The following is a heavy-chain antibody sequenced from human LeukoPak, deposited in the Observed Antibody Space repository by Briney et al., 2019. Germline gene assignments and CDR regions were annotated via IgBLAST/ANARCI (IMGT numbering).Heavy chain of an antibody. CDR3: ARSAHGGNAGVFDY. D-gene: IGHD4-23*01. CDR1: GVSISGYY. CDR2: VYSSGST. Sequence: PSETLSLTCTVSGVSISGYYWSWIRQPAGKGLEWIGHVYSSGSTNYNPSLKSQVTMSADTAKNQFSLKVNSVTAADTAVYYCARSAHGGNAGVFDYWGQGNLVTASS. V-gene: IGHV4-4*07. J-gene: IGHJ4*02.